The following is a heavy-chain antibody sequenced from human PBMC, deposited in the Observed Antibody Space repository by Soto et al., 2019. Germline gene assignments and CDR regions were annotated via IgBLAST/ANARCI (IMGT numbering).Heavy chain of an antibody. Sequence: EVQLLESGGGLVQPGGSLRLSCAASGFTFSSYAMSWVRQAPGKGLEWVSAISGSGGSTYYADSVKGRFTISRDNSKNTLYLQMNSLRAEDTAVYYCAKGARGRGTYYYYYGMDVWGQGTTVTVSS. V-gene: IGHV3-23*01. CDR3: AKGARGRGTYYYYYGMDV. CDR2: ISGSGGST. J-gene: IGHJ6*02. CDR1: GFTFSSYA. D-gene: IGHD3-10*01.